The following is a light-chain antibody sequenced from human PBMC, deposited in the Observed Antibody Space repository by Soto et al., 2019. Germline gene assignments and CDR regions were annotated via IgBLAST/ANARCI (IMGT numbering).Light chain of an antibody. V-gene: IGKV4-1*01. CDR1: QSVLYSSHHKNY. Sequence: DIVMTQSPDSLAVSLGERATINCKSSQSVLYSSHHKNYLAWYQQKPGQPPKLLIYWASTRESGVPDRFSGSGSGTEFTLNISSLQAEDVAVYYCQPYYSTSTFGQGTRMEIK. CDR3: QPYYSTST. CDR2: WAS. J-gene: IGKJ5*01.